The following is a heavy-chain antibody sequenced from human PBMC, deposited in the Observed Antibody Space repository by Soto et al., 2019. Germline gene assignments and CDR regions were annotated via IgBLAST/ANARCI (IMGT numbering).Heavy chain of an antibody. CDR3: ARRYYDFWSGQIDH. V-gene: IGHV4-39*01. J-gene: IGHJ4*02. D-gene: IGHD3-3*01. CDR1: GGSISSSSYY. CDR2: IYYSGST. Sequence: SETLSLTCTVSGGSISSSSYYWGWIRQPPGKGLEWIGSIYYSGSTYYNPSLKSRVTISVDTSKNQFSLKLSSVTAADTAVYYCARRYYDFWSGQIDHWGQGTLVTVSS.